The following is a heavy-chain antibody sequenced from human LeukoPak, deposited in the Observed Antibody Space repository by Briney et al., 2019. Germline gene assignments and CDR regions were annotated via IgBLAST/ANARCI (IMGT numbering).Heavy chain of an antibody. CDR3: ARSSMAVAGTLGY. Sequence: GGSLRLSCAASGFIVSSNYMSWVRQTPGKGLEWVAVIYSGGITYYADSVKGRFSVSRDNSKNTVYLQMNSLRGEDTAVYYCARSSMAVAGTLGYWGQGTLVTVSS. J-gene: IGHJ4*02. V-gene: IGHV3-66*01. CDR2: IYSGGIT. CDR1: GFIVSSNY. D-gene: IGHD6-19*01.